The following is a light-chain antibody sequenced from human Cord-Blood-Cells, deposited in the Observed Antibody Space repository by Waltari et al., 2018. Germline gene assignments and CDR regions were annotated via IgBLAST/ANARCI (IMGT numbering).Light chain of an antibody. CDR3: QQYNNWPLT. V-gene: IGKV3-15*01. J-gene: IGKJ4*01. Sequence: EIVIPQPPATLSVSPGERATLSCRASQSVSSNLAWYQQKPGQAPRLLIYGASTRATGIPARFSGSGSGTEFTLTISSLQSEDFAVYYCQQYNNWPLTFGGGTKVEIK. CDR1: QSVSSN. CDR2: GAS.